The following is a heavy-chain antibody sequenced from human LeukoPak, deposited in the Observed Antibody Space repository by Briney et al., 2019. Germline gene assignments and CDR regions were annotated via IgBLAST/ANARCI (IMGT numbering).Heavy chain of an antibody. D-gene: IGHD5-24*01. Sequence: QPVGSLRLSCAASGFTFSSYSMNWVRQAPGKGLEWVSYISTSSSTIYYADSVKGRFTISRDNSKNTLYLQMNSLRAEDTAVYYCANGERWFLLVDYWGQGTLVTVSS. CDR2: ISTSSSTI. J-gene: IGHJ4*02. V-gene: IGHV3-48*01. CDR1: GFTFSSYS. CDR3: ANGERWFLLVDY.